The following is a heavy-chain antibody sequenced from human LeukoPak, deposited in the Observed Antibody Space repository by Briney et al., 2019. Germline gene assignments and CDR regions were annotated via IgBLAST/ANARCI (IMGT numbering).Heavy chain of an antibody. CDR2: IYTSGST. D-gene: IGHD6-19*01. Sequence: SETLSLTCTVSGGSISSGSYYWSWIRQPAGKGLEWIGRIYTSGSTNYNPSLKSRVTISVDTSKNQFSLRLSSVTAADTALYYCARGWTFKTPLGRVAGTSSRRGRYFDSWGQGTLVTVSP. J-gene: IGHJ4*02. CDR3: ARGWTFKTPLGRVAGTSSRRGRYFDS. CDR1: GGSISSGSYY. V-gene: IGHV4-61*02.